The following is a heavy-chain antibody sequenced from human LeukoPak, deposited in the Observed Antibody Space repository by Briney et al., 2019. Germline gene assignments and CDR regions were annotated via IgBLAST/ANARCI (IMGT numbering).Heavy chain of an antibody. CDR2: ISAGGTGT. Sequence: GTSLRLSCGGSGFTFRSSFMNWVRQAPKTGLQWVATISAGGTGTYYADSVRGRFTISRDNSKNTLYLQMNDLRAEDTAVYYCAIMFYYGSGSPFDYWGQGTLVTVSS. J-gene: IGHJ4*02. CDR1: GFTFRSSF. V-gene: IGHV3-23*01. CDR3: AIMFYYGSGSPFDY. D-gene: IGHD3-10*01.